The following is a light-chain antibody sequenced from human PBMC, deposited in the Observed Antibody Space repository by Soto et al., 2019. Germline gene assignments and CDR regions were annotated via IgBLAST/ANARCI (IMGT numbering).Light chain of an antibody. CDR3: QQYDRLPLP. CDR2: DAS. CDR1: QDIGNY. J-gene: IGKJ4*01. Sequence: DIQMTQSPSSLSASVGDRVTITCQPSQDIGNYLNWYQVKPGKAPKLLIYDASSLEKGVPLRFSGSSSKTDFTFTISSLQFEDVATYYCQQYDRLPLPFGGGTKLEIK. V-gene: IGKV1-33*01.